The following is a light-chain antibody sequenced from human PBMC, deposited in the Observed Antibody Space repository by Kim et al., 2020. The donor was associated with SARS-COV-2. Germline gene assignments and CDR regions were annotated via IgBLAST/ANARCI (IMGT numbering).Light chain of an antibody. V-gene: IGKV1-27*01. Sequence: GDRVTITYPASQDISPDVAWFQHKPGKAPKLLIYAASALHQDVPFRFSDTVSGTDSTLTIGNLQPEDAATFYSQNYNTAPWTFGQGTK. J-gene: IGKJ1*01. CDR3: QNYNTAPWT. CDR2: AAS. CDR1: QDISPD.